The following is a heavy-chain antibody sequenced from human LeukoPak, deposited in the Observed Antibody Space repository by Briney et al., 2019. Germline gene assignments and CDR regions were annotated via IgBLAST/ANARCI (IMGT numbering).Heavy chain of an antibody. CDR2: FAGSDTTT. CDR3: TTLGYHLDS. V-gene: IGHV3-48*03. CDR1: GFDFGAYE. J-gene: IGHJ4*02. D-gene: IGHD3-22*01. Sequence: GGSLRLSCAASGFDFGAYEMNWVRQAQGKGLEWVAYFAGSDTTTYYADSVKGRFTISRDNARNSLYLQMDSLRAEDTALYYCTTLGYHLDSWGQGTLVTVSS.